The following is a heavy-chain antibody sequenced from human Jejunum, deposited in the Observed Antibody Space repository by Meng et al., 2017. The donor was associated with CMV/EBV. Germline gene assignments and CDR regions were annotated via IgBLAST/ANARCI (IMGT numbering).Heavy chain of an antibody. D-gene: IGHD4-17*01. Sequence: QVQLQESGPGLVKPSETLSLTCTVSTNSFTTYFWNWIWQPAGKGLEWIGRVYSSGSTSSHPSLRSRVLLSVDRSKNQFSLKLTSVTAADTAVYYCAADAGHGDPLEYWGQGTLVTVSS. CDR1: TNSFTTYF. J-gene: IGHJ4*02. V-gene: IGHV4-4*07. CDR2: VYSSGST. CDR3: AADAGHGDPLEY.